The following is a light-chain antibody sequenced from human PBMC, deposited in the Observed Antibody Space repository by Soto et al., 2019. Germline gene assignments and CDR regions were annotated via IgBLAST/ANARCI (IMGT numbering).Light chain of an antibody. V-gene: IGLV1-40*01. CDR2: GNT. CDR3: QSHDTSLSGYV. J-gene: IGLJ1*01. CDR1: SSNIGAGYD. Sequence: QSVLTQPPSVSGAPGQRVTISCNGSSSNIGAGYDVHWYQQLPGTAPKLLIYGNTNRPSGVPDRFSGSKSGTSASLAITGLQAEDEADYYCQSHDTSLSGYVFGTGTKLTVL.